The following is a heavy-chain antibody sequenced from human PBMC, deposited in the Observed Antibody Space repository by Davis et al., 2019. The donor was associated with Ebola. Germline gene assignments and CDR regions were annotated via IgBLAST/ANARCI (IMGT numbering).Heavy chain of an antibody. J-gene: IGHJ4*02. Sequence: PSETLSLTCAVYGGSFSGYYWSWIRQPPGKGLEWIGEINHSGSTNYNPSLKSRVTISVDTSKNQFSLKLSSVTAADTAVYYCARTTEGSGIDYWGQGTLVTVSS. CDR1: GGSFSGYY. V-gene: IGHV4-34*01. CDR2: INHSGST. CDR3: ARTTEGSGIDY. D-gene: IGHD1-1*01.